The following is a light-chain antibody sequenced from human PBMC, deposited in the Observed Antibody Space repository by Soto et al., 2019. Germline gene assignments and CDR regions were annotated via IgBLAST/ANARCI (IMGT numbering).Light chain of an antibody. V-gene: IGKV3-15*01. J-gene: IGKJ1*01. CDR1: QSVSSN. CDR3: QQYNNWPEV. CDR2: GAS. Sequence: IVMTQSPATLSVSPGVRATRSYRASQSVSSNLAWYQQKPGLAPRLLIYGASTRATGIPARFSGSGSGTEFTLTVNSLQSEDLAVYYCQQYNNWPEVFGQGTKVDIK.